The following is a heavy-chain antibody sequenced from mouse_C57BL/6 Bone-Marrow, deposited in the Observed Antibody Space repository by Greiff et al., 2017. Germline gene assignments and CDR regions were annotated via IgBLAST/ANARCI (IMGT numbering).Heavy chain of an antibody. D-gene: IGHD2-5*01. CDR2: ISYDGSN. CDR3: ARGLYYSNSWFAY. Sequence: DVQLQESGPGLVKPSQSLSLTCSVTGYSITSGYYWNWIRQFPGNKLEWMGYISYDGSNNYNPSLKNRISITRDTSKNQFFLKLNSVTTEDTATYYCARGLYYSNSWFAYWGQGTLVTVSA. J-gene: IGHJ3*01. V-gene: IGHV3-6*01. CDR1: GYSITSGYY.